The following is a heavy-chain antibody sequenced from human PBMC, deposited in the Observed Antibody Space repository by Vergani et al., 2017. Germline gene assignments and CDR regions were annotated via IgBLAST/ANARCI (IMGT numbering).Heavy chain of an antibody. D-gene: IGHD2-15*01. CDR3: ARLAVAATPSSFFYYGMDV. V-gene: IGHV5-10-1*03. CDR2: IDPSDSYT. J-gene: IGHJ6*02. Sequence: EVQLVQSGAEVKKPGESLRISCKGSGYSFTSYWISWVRQMPGKGLEWMGRIDPSDSYTNYSPSFQGHVTISADKSISTAYLQWSSLKASDTAMYYCARLAVAATPSSFFYYGMDVWGQGTTVTVSS. CDR1: GYSFTSYW.